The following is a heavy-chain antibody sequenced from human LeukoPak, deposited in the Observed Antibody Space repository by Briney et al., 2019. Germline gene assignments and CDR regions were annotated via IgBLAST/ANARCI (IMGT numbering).Heavy chain of an antibody. Sequence: PGRSLRLSCAVSGVTFSSYAMHWVRMAPGTGLELVSVISYDGSNKYYADSVKGRFTISRDNSKNTLYLQMNSLRAEDTAVYHCARGRRGYNFEVGYYYYYMDVCGKGTTVTVSS. CDR3: ARGRRGYNFEVGYYYYYMDV. J-gene: IGHJ6*03. V-gene: IGHV3-30*01. D-gene: IGHD5-24*01. CDR2: ISYDGSNK. CDR1: GVTFSSYA.